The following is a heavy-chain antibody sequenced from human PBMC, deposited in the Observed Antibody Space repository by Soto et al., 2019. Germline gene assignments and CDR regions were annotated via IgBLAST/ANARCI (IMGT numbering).Heavy chain of an antibody. CDR2: FYWDDDK. J-gene: IGHJ4*02. CDR1: GFSFSTTGVG. V-gene: IGHV2-5*02. CDR3: AHRQAQGIGLAGTFDS. Sequence: QITLKESGPTLVKPTQTLTLTCTFSGFSFSTTGVGVGWIRPPPGKALEWLALFYWDDDKRYSPSLKSRLTITKDTSKHQVVLTMTNIDPVDTATYYCAHRQAQGIGLAGTFDSWGQGTLVTVSS. D-gene: IGHD6-19*01.